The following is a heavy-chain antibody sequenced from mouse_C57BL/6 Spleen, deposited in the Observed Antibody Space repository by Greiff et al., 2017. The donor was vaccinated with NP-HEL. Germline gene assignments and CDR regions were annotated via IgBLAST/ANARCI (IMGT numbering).Heavy chain of an antibody. Sequence: ESGPGLVKPSQSLSLTCSVTGYSITSGYYWNWIRQFPGNKLEWMGYISYDGSNNYNPSLKNRISITRDTSKNQFFLKLNSVTTEDTATYYCARGDFYMDYWGQGTSVTVSS. CDR2: ISYDGSN. CDR3: ARGDFYMDY. J-gene: IGHJ4*01. V-gene: IGHV3-6*01. CDR1: GYSITSGYY. D-gene: IGHD3-3*01.